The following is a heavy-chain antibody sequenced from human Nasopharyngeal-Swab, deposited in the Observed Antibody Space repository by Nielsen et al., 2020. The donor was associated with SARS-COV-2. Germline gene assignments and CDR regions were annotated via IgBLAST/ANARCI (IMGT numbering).Heavy chain of an antibody. Sequence: SETLSLTCAVYGGSFSGYYWSWIRQPPGKGLEWIGEINHSGSTNYNPSLKSRVTISVATSKNQFSLKLNSVTAADTAVYYCVRVSGDLDYWGQGTLVTVSS. D-gene: IGHD1-1*01. CDR3: VRVSGDLDY. V-gene: IGHV4-34*01. CDR1: GGSFSGYY. J-gene: IGHJ4*02. CDR2: INHSGST.